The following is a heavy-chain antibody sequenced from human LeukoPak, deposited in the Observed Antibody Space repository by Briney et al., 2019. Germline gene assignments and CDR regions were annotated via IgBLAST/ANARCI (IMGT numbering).Heavy chain of an antibody. V-gene: IGHV3-66*01. CDR3: ARDSYSKY. Sequence: GGSLRLSCAASGISVSSNYMSWVRQAPGKGLQWVSVIYVDGSTYYADSVKGRITISRDNSRNTLYLQMNSLRAEDTAVYYCARDSYSKYWGQGILVTVSS. J-gene: IGHJ4*02. CDR2: IYVDGST. D-gene: IGHD2-15*01. CDR1: GISVSSNY.